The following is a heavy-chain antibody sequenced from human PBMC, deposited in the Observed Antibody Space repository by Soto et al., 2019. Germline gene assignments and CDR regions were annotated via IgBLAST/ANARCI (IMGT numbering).Heavy chain of an antibody. CDR1: GGSFSGYY. CDR3: ASFTYYYCSGTFRGV. CDR2: INHSGST. Sequence: PSETLSRTCAVYGGSFSGYYWSWIRQPPGKGLEWIGEINHSGSTNYNPSLKSRVTISVDTSKNQFSLKLSSVTAADTAVYYCASFTYYYCSGTFRGVWGQGSLVT. J-gene: IGHJ4*02. D-gene: IGHD3-10*01. V-gene: IGHV4-34*01.